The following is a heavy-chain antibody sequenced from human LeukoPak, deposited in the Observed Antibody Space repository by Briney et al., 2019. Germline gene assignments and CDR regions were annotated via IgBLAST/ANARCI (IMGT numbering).Heavy chain of an antibody. Sequence: GGSLRHSCAASGFTFSTYGMHWVRQAPGKGLEWVAVIWYDGNNRNYADSVKGRFTISRDDSKNTLYLQMNSLRAEDTAVYYCAKDQISYRDYYYYMDVWGKGTTVTVSS. CDR1: GFTFSTYG. V-gene: IGHV3-33*06. D-gene: IGHD5-18*01. J-gene: IGHJ6*03. CDR3: AKDQISYRDYYYYMDV. CDR2: IWYDGNNR.